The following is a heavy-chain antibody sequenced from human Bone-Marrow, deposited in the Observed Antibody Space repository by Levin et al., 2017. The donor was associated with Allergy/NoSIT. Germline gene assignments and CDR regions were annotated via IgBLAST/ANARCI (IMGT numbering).Heavy chain of an antibody. D-gene: IGHD4-17*01. CDR1: GFTFSSYW. CDR2: INSDGSST. Sequence: GASVKVSCAASGFTFSSYWMHWVRQAPGKGLVWVSRINSDGSSTSYADSVKGRFTISRDNAKNTLYLQMNSLRAEDTAVYYCARDHSLTTVTTYDAFDIWGQGTMVTVSS. V-gene: IGHV3-74*01. CDR3: ARDHSLTTVTTYDAFDI. J-gene: IGHJ3*02.